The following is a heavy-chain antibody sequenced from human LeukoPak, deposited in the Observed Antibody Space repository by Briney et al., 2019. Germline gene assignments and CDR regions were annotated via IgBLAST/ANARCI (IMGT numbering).Heavy chain of an antibody. CDR3: ARQGCSGGSCYLLEYNWFDP. V-gene: IGHV5-51*01. Sequence: GESLKISCKGSGYSFTRYWIGWVRQMPGKGLEWMGIVYPGDSDTRYSPSFQGQVTISADKFISTAYLQWSSLKASDTAMYYCARQGCSGGSCYLLEYNWFDPWGQGTLVTVSS. CDR1: GYSFTRYW. CDR2: VYPGDSDT. D-gene: IGHD2-15*01. J-gene: IGHJ5*02.